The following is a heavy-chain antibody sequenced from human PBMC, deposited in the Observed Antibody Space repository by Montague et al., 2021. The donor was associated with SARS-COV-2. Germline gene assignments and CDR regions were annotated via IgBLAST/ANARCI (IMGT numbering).Heavy chain of an antibody. CDR2: IFKNGDI. D-gene: IGHD3-16*01. Sequence: SETLSLTCTVSGGSITNDDWSWIRQPPGKGLEWIVNIFKNGDIDYNLSLRSRVIISVDTSKSQFSLKVTSVTAADTAAYYCARYYERSLDVWGKGPLLLSPQ. CDR3: ARYYERSLDV. J-gene: IGHJ6*01. V-gene: IGHV4-59*08. CDR1: GGSITNDD.